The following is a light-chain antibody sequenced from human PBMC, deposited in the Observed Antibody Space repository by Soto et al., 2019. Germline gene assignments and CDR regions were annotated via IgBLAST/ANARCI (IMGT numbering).Light chain of an antibody. CDR2: DAS. CDR1: QTVXXXX. J-gene: IGKJ1*01. Sequence: EIVLTQSPGTLSLSPGERATLSCRASQTVXXXXLAWYQQKPGQAPRLLIFDASTRATVIPDRFSGSGSGXNXXXXXXXXXXXXFAVYYCXXYGSSPQTFGQGTKVEIK. V-gene: IGKV3-20*01. CDR3: XXYGSSPQT.